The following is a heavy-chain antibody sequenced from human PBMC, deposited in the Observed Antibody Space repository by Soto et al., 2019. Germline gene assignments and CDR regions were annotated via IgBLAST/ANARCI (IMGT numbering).Heavy chain of an antibody. CDR3: AGGPSYFGSGTNY. CDR2: TKNRANSYNT. Sequence: EVQVVESGGGLVQPGGSLRLSCAASGFTFRDHYMDWVRQAPGKGPEWVARTKNRANSYNTEYAASGKGRLSISSDESPDPRYLQLSRLTTEATDVYYWAGGPSYFGSGTNYWGQGTTVAVSS. D-gene: IGHD3-10*01. CDR1: GFTFRDHY. V-gene: IGHV3-72*01. J-gene: IGHJ6*02.